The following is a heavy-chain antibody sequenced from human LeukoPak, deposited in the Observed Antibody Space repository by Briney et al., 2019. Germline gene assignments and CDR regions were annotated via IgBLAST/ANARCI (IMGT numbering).Heavy chain of an antibody. CDR1: GFVFSDYA. V-gene: IGHV3-23*01. Sequence: PGGSLRLSCKASGFVFSDYAMSWVRQAPGKGLQWVSAISGNGGSTYYADSVKGRFTVSRDNSKNTLYLQMNSLRAEDTAVYYCAKGGGIAAAMFDYWGQGTLVTVSS. CDR2: ISGNGGST. D-gene: IGHD6-13*01. CDR3: AKGGGIAAAMFDY. J-gene: IGHJ4*02.